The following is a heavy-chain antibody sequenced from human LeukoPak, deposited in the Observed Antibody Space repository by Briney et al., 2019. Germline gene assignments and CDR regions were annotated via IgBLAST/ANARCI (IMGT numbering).Heavy chain of an antibody. CDR3: ATLIQLWLRRYFDY. V-gene: IGHV1-2*02. Sequence: ASVKVSCKASGYTFSGYYIHWVRQAPGQGLEWMGWINPSSGDTNYLQEFQGRVTMTEDTSTDTAYMELSSLRSEDTAVYYCATLIQLWLRRYFDYWGQGTLVTVSS. D-gene: IGHD5-18*01. J-gene: IGHJ4*02. CDR1: GYTFSGYY. CDR2: INPSSGDT.